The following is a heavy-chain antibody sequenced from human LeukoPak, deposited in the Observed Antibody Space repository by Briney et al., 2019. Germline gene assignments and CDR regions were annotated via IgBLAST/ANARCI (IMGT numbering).Heavy chain of an antibody. J-gene: IGHJ4*02. Sequence: ASVKVSCKASGYTFTSYGISWVRQAPGQGLEWMGWISAYNGNTNYAQKLQGRVTMTTDTSTSTAYMELRSLRSDDTAVYYCAREDLGRYYDSSGYSFDYWGQGTLVTVSS. CDR3: AREDLGRYYDSSGYSFDY. CDR1: GYTFTSYG. CDR2: ISAYNGNT. D-gene: IGHD3-22*01. V-gene: IGHV1-18*01.